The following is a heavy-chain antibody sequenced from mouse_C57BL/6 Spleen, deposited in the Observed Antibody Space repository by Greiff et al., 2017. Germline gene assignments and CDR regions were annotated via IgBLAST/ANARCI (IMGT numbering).Heavy chain of an antibody. CDR3: ARLELGREYFDY. D-gene: IGHD4-1*01. Sequence: QVQLQQPGAELVKPGASVKMSCKASGYTFTSYWITWVKQRPGQGLEWIGDIYPGSGSTNYNEKFKSKATLTVDTSSSTAYMQLSSLTSEDSAVYYCARLELGREYFDYWGQGTTLTVSS. CDR2: IYPGSGST. V-gene: IGHV1-55*01. J-gene: IGHJ2*01. CDR1: GYTFTSYW.